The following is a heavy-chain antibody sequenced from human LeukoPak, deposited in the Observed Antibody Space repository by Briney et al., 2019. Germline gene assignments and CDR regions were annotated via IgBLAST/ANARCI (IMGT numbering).Heavy chain of an antibody. D-gene: IGHD3-22*01. J-gene: IGHJ4*02. CDR2: ISSSSSYI. CDR1: GFTFSSYG. Sequence: PGGSLRLSCAASGFTFSSYGMSWVRQAPGKGLEWVSSISSSSSYIYYADSVKGRFTISRDNSKNTLYLQMNSLRAEDTAVYYCAKEGDYDSSGYYYWGQGTLVTVSS. V-gene: IGHV3-23*01. CDR3: AKEGDYDSSGYYY.